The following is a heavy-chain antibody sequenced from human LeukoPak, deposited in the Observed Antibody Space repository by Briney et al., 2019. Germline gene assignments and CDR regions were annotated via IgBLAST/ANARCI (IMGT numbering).Heavy chain of an antibody. V-gene: IGHV3-48*03. CDR1: GFTLSRSE. Sequence: GGSVRLSCAVSGFTLSRSEMNWVRQAAGKGLEWVSYISSSGGTVSYADSVKGPFTISRDNAKNSLYLQMNSLRAEDTAIYYCATSAQHLFDFWGQGTLVTVSS. CDR2: ISSSGGTV. CDR3: ATSAQHLFDF. D-gene: IGHD6-13*01. J-gene: IGHJ4*02.